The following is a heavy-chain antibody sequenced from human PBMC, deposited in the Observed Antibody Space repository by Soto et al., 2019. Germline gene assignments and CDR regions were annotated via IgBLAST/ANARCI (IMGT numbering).Heavy chain of an antibody. CDR1: GYPFPGLG. CDR3: ARDRSLFHYYGMDV. Sequence: ASVKVSCRAFGYPFPGLGIGWWGQPPGQGLEWMGWISAYNGNTNYAQKLQGRVTMTTDTSTSTAYMELRSLRSDDTAVYYCARDRSLFHYYGMDVWGQGTTVTVSS. D-gene: IGHD1-26*01. J-gene: IGHJ6*02. V-gene: IGHV1-18*01. CDR2: ISAYNGNT.